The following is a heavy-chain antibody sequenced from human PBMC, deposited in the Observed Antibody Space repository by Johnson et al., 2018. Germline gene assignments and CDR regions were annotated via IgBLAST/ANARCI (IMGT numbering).Heavy chain of an antibody. Sequence: VQLVESGGGLVQPGGSXRLSCAASGFTFSSYWMSWVRQAPGKGLEWVANIKQDGSEKYYVDSVKGRFTISRDHAKNSLYLQRNSLRAEDTAVYYCARERDLDSSVGDAFDSWGQGTMVTVSS. CDR2: IKQDGSEK. J-gene: IGHJ3*02. V-gene: IGHV3-7*01. CDR3: ARERDLDSSVGDAFDS. D-gene: IGHD3-22*01. CDR1: GFTFSSYW.